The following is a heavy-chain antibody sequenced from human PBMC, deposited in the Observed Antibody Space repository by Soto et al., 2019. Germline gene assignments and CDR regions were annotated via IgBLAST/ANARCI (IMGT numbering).Heavy chain of an antibody. CDR3: ARRQSRSWDNWFDP. CDR2: IYYSGTT. Sequence: SETLSLTCTVSGGSISSSYWSWIRQPPGKGLEWIGYIYYSGTTNYNPSLKSRVTISVDTSKNQFSLKLSSVTAADTAVYYCARRQSRSWDNWFDPWGQVTPVTVS. V-gene: IGHV4-59*01. J-gene: IGHJ5*02. D-gene: IGHD6-13*01. CDR1: GGSISSSY.